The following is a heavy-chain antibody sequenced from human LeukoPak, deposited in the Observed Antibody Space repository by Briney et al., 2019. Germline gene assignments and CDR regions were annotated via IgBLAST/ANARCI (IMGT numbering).Heavy chain of an antibody. CDR2: IYYSGST. CDR1: GGSISSYY. J-gene: IGHJ3*02. V-gene: IGHV4-59*01. D-gene: IGHD5-24*01. Sequence: SETLSLTCTVPGGSISSYYWSWIRQPPGKGLEWIGYIYYSGSTNYNPSLKSRVTISVDTSKNQFSLKLSSVTAADTAVYYCARERRDGYSDAFDIWGQGTMVTVSS. CDR3: ARERRDGYSDAFDI.